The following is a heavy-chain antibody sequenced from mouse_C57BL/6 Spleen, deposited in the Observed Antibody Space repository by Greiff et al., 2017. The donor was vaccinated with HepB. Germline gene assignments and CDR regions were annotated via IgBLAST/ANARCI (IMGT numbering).Heavy chain of an antibody. D-gene: IGHD4-1*01. CDR3: ARHEANWDVDWYFDV. CDR2: ISSGGSYT. CDR1: GFTFSSYG. V-gene: IGHV5-6*01. J-gene: IGHJ1*03. Sequence: EVKVVESGGDLVKPGGSLKLSCAASGFTFSSYGMSWVRQTPDKRLEWVATISSGGSYTYYPDSVKGRFTISRDNAKNTLYLQMSSLKSEDTAMYYCARHEANWDVDWYFDVWGTVTTVTVSS.